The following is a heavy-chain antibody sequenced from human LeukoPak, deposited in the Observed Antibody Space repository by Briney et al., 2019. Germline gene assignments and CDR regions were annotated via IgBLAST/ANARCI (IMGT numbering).Heavy chain of an antibody. Sequence: GGSLRLSCAAPGFTFSSYSMNWVRQAPGKGLEWVSSISSSSSYIYYADSVKGRFTISRDNAKNSLYLQMNSLRAEDTAVYYCARDLQVPGSLPRYSSLVDYWGQGTLVTVSS. CDR1: GFTFSSYS. V-gene: IGHV3-21*01. CDR3: ARDLQVPGSLPRYSSLVDY. D-gene: IGHD6-13*01. J-gene: IGHJ4*02. CDR2: ISSSSSYI.